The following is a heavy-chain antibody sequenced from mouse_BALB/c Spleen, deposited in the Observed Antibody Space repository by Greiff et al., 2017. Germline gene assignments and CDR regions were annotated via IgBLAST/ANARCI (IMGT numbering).Heavy chain of an antibody. J-gene: IGHJ4*01. Sequence: SGADLVKPGASLKFSCTASGYTFTSYYMYWVQQRPGQGLEWIGEINPSNGGTNFNEKFKSKATMTVDKSYSTAYMQLSSLTSEDSAVYYGTRVGDYDMDYWGQGTSVTVSS. CDR1: GYTFTSYY. D-gene: IGHD1-3*01. CDR3: TRVGDYDMDY. V-gene: IGHV1S16*01. CDR2: INPSNGGT.